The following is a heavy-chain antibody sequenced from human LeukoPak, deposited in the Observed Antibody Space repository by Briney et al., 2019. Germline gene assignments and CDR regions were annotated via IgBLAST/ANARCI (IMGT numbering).Heavy chain of an antibody. D-gene: IGHD6-19*01. CDR1: GDSISSSSYY. V-gene: IGHV4-39*01. J-gene: IGHJ4*02. CDR2: IYYSGST. Sequence: SETLSLTCTVSGDSISSSSYYWGWIRQPPGKGLEWIGSIYYSGSTYYNPSLKSRVTISVDTSKNQFSLKVNSVTAADTAVCYCASFRSSGWSYYFDYWGQGTLVTVSS. CDR3: ASFRSSGWSYYFDY.